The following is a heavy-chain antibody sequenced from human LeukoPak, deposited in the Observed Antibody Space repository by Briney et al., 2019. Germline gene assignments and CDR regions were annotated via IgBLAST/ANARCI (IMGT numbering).Heavy chain of an antibody. D-gene: IGHD4-23*01. CDR3: ARDGGNLRSKVGMDV. V-gene: IGHV3-66*01. Sequence: GGSLRLSCAASGFTVSSNYMNWVRQAPGKGLEWVSMIYPNGNTFYTDSVKGRFTISRDNSKNTLDLQMSSLRAEDTAVYYCARDGGNLRSKVGMDVWGQGTTVTVSS. CDR1: GFTVSSNY. CDR2: IYPNGNT. J-gene: IGHJ6*02.